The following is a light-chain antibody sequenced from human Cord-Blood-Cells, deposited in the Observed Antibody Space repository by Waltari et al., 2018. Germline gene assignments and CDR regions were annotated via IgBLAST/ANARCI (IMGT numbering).Light chain of an antibody. CDR3: CSYAGSSTLL. J-gene: IGLJ2*01. CDR1: SSAVGSYNL. V-gene: IGLV2-23*01. CDR2: AGS. Sequence: QSALTQPASVSGSPGQSITISCTGTSSAVGSYNLVSWYQQHPGKAPKLMIYAGSTQPSGVSDRFAGSKSGNTASLTISGLRAGDVSDYCCCSYAGSSTLLFGGGTKLTVL.